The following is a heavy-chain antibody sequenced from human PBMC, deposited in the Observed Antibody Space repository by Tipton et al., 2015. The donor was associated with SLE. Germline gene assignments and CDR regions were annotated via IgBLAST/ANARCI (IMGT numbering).Heavy chain of an antibody. CDR2: IYYSGST. V-gene: IGHV4-38-2*01. CDR1: GYSISSAYS. Sequence: TLSLTCAVSGYSISSAYSWGWIRQPPGKGLEWVSVIYYSGSTYYNPSLKSRVTISVDTSKNQFSLKLSSVTAADTAVYYCARGARGSYYAVAFDIWGQGTMVTVSS. J-gene: IGHJ3*02. CDR3: ARGARGSYYAVAFDI. D-gene: IGHD3-10*01.